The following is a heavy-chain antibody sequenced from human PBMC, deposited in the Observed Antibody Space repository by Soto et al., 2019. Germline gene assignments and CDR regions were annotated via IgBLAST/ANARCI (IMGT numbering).Heavy chain of an antibody. CDR2: ISYDGSNK. V-gene: IGHV3-30*04. CDR3: ALSREGSVGPFDY. Sequence: QVLLVESGGGVVQPGGSLRPSCAAPEFTFSTYPMHWVRQAPGKGLEWVAVISYDGSNKYYADSVKGRFTISRDNSKNTLYLQMNSLRAEDTAVYYCALSREGSVGPFDYWGQGTLVTVSS. J-gene: IGHJ4*02. D-gene: IGHD3-10*01. CDR1: EFTFSTYP.